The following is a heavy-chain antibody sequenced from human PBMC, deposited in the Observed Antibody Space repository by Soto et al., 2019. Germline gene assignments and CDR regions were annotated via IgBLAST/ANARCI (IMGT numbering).Heavy chain of an antibody. J-gene: IGHJ1*01. CDR2: INHSGSA. Sequence: SETLSLTCDVYGGSFSDYIWTWIRQTPGKGLQWIGQINHSGSANYNPSLKSQVTISVHTSSSQFSLELSSVTAADTAVYYCARGLISGRHYSGRWYQLASRGQRTPVPVSS. CDR3: ARGLISGRHYSGRWYQLAS. CDR1: GGSFSDYI. D-gene: IGHD1-26*01. V-gene: IGHV4-34*01.